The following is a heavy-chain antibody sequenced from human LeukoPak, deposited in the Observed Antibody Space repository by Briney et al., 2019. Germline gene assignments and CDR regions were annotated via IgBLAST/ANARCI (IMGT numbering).Heavy chain of an antibody. CDR2: IPYDGSNK. Sequence: GGSLRLSCAASGFTFSSYAMHWVRQAPGKGLEWVAVIPYDGSNKYYADSVKGRFTISRDNSKNTLYLQMNSLRAEDTAVYYCASPHGGNPPDAFWGQGTMVTVSS. CDR1: GFTFSSYA. V-gene: IGHV3-30*04. D-gene: IGHD4-23*01. CDR3: ASPHGGNPPDAF. J-gene: IGHJ3*01.